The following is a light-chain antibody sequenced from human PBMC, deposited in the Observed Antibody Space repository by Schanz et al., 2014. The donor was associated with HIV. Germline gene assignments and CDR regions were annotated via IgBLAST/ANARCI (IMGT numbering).Light chain of an antibody. J-gene: IGLJ3*02. CDR2: DVT. Sequence: QSALTQPRSVSGSPGQSVAISCTGTSSDVGGYNYVSWYQQHPDKAPKLIIYDVTTRPSGISSRFSGSKSGNTAYLTISGLLAEDEADYYCSSFRDTNTVVFGGGTKLTVL. CDR1: SSDVGGYNY. V-gene: IGLV2-11*01. CDR3: SSFRDTNTVV.